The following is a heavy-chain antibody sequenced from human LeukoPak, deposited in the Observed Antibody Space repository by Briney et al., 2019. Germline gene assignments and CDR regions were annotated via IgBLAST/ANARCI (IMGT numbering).Heavy chain of an antibody. Sequence: SVKVSCKASGGTFSSYAISWVRQAPGQGLEWMGRIIPILGIANYAQKFQGRVTITADKSTSTAYMELSSLRSEDTAVYYCAGERGYSYGGDAFDIWGQGTMVTVSS. CDR1: GGTFSSYA. J-gene: IGHJ3*02. CDR2: IIPILGIA. CDR3: AGERGYSYGGDAFDI. V-gene: IGHV1-69*04. D-gene: IGHD5-18*01.